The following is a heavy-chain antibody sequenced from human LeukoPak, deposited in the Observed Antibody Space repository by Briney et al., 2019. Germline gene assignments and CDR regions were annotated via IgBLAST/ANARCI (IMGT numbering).Heavy chain of an antibody. Sequence: SETLSLTCSVSGYSISSGYQCGWIRQPPGKGLEWIGSIHHSGSTYYNPSLNSRISISIDTSKNQFSLKLSSVTAADTAVYYCARDSGTTGEVKFDPWGQGTLVTVSS. J-gene: IGHJ5*02. V-gene: IGHV4-38-2*02. CDR1: GYSISSGYQ. CDR2: IHHSGST. D-gene: IGHD3-10*01. CDR3: ARDSGTTGEVKFDP.